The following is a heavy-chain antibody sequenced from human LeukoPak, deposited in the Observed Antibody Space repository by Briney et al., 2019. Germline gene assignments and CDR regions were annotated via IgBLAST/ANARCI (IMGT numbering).Heavy chain of an antibody. V-gene: IGHV3-21*04. CDR2: ISSSSSYI. CDR3: AIAAIQNFLFDY. J-gene: IGHJ4*02. CDR1: GFTFSSYS. Sequence: GGSLRLSCAASGFTFSSYSMNWVRQAPGKGLEWVSSISSSSSYIYYADSVKGRFTISRDNSKNTLYLQMNSLRAEDTAVYYCAIAAIQNFLFDYWGQGTLVTVSS. D-gene: IGHD5-18*01.